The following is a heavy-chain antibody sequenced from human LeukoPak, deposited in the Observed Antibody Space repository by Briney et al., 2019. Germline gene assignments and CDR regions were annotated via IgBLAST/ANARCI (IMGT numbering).Heavy chain of an antibody. V-gene: IGHV1-24*01. CDR3: ATVLTYYYDSSGYT. CDR1: GYTLTELS. J-gene: IGHJ5*02. D-gene: IGHD3-22*01. CDR2: FDPEDGET. Sequence: ASVKVSCKVSGYTLTELSMHWVRQAPGKGLEWMGGFDPEDGETIYAQKFQGRVTMTEDTSTDTAYMELCSLRSEDTAVYYCATVLTYYYDSSGYTWGQGTLVTVSS.